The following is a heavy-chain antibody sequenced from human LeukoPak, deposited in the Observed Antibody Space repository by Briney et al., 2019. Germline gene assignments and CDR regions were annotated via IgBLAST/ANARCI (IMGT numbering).Heavy chain of an antibody. J-gene: IGHJ5*01. CDR2: FTPAGDR. CDR1: GFTFSSHD. V-gene: IGHV3-13*04. D-gene: IGHD7-27*01. CDR3: VRGGVWGLSSNWLES. Sequence: PGGSLRLSCAASGFTFSSHDMHWVRQAAGKGLEWVSGFTPAGDRYYAESVKGRFTISRENAKSSLYLQMNSLRVGDTAVYYCVRGGVWGLSSNWLESWGQGILVTVS.